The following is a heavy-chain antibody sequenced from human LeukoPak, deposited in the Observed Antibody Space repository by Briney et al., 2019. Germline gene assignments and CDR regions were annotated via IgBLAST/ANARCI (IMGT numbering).Heavy chain of an antibody. Sequence: GGSLRLSCAASGFTFSSYAMSWVRQAPGKGLEWVSAISGSGGSTYYADSVKGRFTISRDNSKNTLYLQMNSLRAEDTAVYYCANDSEHDSSGYWGYWGQGTLVTVSS. CDR2: ISGSGGST. J-gene: IGHJ4*02. CDR3: ANDSEHDSSGYWGY. CDR1: GFTFSSYA. V-gene: IGHV3-23*01. D-gene: IGHD3-22*01.